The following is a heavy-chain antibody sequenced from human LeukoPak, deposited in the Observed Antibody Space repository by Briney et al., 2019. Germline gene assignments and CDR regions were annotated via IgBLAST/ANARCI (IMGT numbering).Heavy chain of an antibody. D-gene: IGHD3-9*01. CDR2: INHSGST. J-gene: IGHJ4*02. CDR3: ARHRWRILSF. Sequence: PSETLSLTCAVYGGSFSGYYWSWIRQPPGKGLEWIGEINHSGSTNYNPSLKSRVTISVDTSKNQFSLKLSSVTAADTAVYYCARHRWRILSFWGQGTLVTVSS. CDR1: GGSFSGYY. V-gene: IGHV4-34*01.